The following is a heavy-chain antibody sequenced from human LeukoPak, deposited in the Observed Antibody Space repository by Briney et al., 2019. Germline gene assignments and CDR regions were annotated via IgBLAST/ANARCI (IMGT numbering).Heavy chain of an antibody. V-gene: IGHV3-74*01. Sequence: GSLRLSCVASGFTFSNYWMLWVRRAPGKGLMWVSLISTDGKSTRYAESVKGRFTISRDNAKNALCLQMDILRVEDTALYFCVRDYQFIQEVWGQGTTVTVSS. CDR3: VRDYQFIQEV. CDR2: ISTDGKST. D-gene: IGHD2-2*01. J-gene: IGHJ6*02. CDR1: GFTFSNYW.